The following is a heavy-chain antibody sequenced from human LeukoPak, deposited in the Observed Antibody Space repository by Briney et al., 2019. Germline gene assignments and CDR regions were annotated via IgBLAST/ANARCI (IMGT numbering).Heavy chain of an antibody. J-gene: IGHJ4*02. V-gene: IGHV3-48*03. CDR3: TREVQAAGKTLDY. CDR1: GFIFNDYE. CDR2: ISGSGMSI. Sequence: GGSLRLSCVASGFIFNDYEMNWVRQAPGKGLEWVSYISGSGMSIHYADSVKGRFTISRDNAKNSVYLQMNSLRAEDTAVYYCTREVQAAGKTLDYWGQGTLITVSS. D-gene: IGHD6-13*01.